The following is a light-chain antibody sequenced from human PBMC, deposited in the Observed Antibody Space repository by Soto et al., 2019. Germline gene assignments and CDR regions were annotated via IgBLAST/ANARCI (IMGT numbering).Light chain of an antibody. CDR3: QVWEATGDQVV. CDR2: YDS. J-gene: IGLJ2*01. CDR1: NVGSRS. Sequence: SYELTQPPSVSVAPGETARISCGGNNVGSRSVHWYQQKPGQAPFLVIYYDSDRPSGIPERFSGSNSGNTATLIISRVEAGDEADYYFQVWEATGDQVVFGGGTKLTVL. V-gene: IGLV3-21*01.